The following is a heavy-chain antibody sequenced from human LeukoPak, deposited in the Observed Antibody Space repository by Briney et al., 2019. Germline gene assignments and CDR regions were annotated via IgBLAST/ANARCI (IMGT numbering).Heavy chain of an antibody. CDR3: ARVYYYDSSGPEDY. J-gene: IGHJ4*02. CDR2: IYYSGST. V-gene: IGHV4-39*07. Sequence: SETLSLTCTVSGGSISSSSYYWGWIRQPPGKGLEWIGSIYYSGSTYYNPSLKSRVTISVDTSKNQFSLKLSSVTAADSAVYYCARVYYYDSSGPEDYWGQGTLVTVSS. D-gene: IGHD3-22*01. CDR1: GGSISSSSYY.